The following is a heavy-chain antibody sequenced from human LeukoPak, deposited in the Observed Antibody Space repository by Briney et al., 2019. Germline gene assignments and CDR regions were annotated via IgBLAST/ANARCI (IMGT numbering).Heavy chain of an antibody. J-gene: IGHJ4*02. Sequence: PGGTLRLSCAASGFTFSSYGMSWVRQAPGKELEWVSAISGSGGSTYYADSVKGRFTISRDNSKNTLFLHMNSLRAEDTAVYSCAKGYYGSGSYGWFDYWGQGTLVTVSS. V-gene: IGHV3-23*01. D-gene: IGHD3-10*01. CDR3: AKGYYGSGSYGWFDY. CDR2: ISGSGGST. CDR1: GFTFSSYG.